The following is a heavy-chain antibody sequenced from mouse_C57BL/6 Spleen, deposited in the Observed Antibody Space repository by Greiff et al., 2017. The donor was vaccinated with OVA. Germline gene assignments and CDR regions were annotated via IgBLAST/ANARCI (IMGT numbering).Heavy chain of an antibody. CDR1: GFTFSSYG. D-gene: IGHD1-1*01. Sequence: EVMLVESGGDLVKPGGSLKLSCAASGFTFSSYGMSWVRQTPDKRLEWVATISSGGSYTYYPDSVKGRFTISRDNAKNTLYLQMGSLKSEDTAMYYCARQDYYGRGFSMDYWGQGTSVTVSS. J-gene: IGHJ4*01. CDR3: ARQDYYGRGFSMDY. CDR2: ISSGGSYT. V-gene: IGHV5-6*01.